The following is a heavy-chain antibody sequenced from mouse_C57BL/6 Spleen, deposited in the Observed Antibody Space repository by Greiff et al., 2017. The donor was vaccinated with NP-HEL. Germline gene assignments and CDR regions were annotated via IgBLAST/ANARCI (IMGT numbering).Heavy chain of an antibody. CDR1: GFNIKDDY. V-gene: IGHV14-4*01. Sequence: VQLKESGAELVRPGASVKLSCTASGFNIKDDYMHWVKQRPEQGLEWIGWIDPENGDTEYASKFQGKATITADTSSNTAYLQLSSLTSEDTAVYYCTTGNYEAYWGQGTLVTVSA. D-gene: IGHD2-1*01. J-gene: IGHJ3*01. CDR2: IDPENGDT. CDR3: TTGNYEAY.